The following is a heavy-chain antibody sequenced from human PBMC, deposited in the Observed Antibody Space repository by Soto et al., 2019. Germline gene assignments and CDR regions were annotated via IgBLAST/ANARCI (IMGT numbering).Heavy chain of an antibody. CDR3: AHRLGSIAAAGRYPFDY. J-gene: IGHJ4*02. CDR2: INWDDDK. Sequence: GSGPPLVHPTQTITLTCTFSGFSLSTSGVGVGWIRQPPGKALEWLALINWDDDKRYSPSLKSRLTITKDTSKNQVVLTMTNMDPVDTATYYCAHRLGSIAAAGRYPFDYWGQGTLVTVSS. CDR1: GFSLSTSGVG. V-gene: IGHV2-5*02. D-gene: IGHD6-13*01.